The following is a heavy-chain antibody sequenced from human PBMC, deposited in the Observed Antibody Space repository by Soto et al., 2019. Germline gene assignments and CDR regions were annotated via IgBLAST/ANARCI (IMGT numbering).Heavy chain of an antibody. Sequence: PPGKGLEWIGEINHSGSTNYNPSLKSRVTISVDTSKNQFSLKLSSVTAADTAVYYCARGLSSMVRGVTYFDYWGQGTLVTVSS. V-gene: IGHV4-34*01. J-gene: IGHJ4*02. CDR3: ARGLSSMVRGVTYFDY. CDR2: INHSGST. D-gene: IGHD3-10*01.